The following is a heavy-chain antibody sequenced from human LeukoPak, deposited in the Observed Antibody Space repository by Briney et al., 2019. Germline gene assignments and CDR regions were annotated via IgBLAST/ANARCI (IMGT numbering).Heavy chain of an antibody. D-gene: IGHD1-26*01. CDR1: GFTFSSYV. V-gene: IGHV3-23*01. CDR2: ISGSGSTT. CDR3: AKTGGTYYGSDY. Sequence: PGGSLRLSCAASGFTFSSYVMSWVRQAPGKGLEWVSSISGSGSTTYYADTVKGRFTISRDNSKNTLYLQMNSLRGEDTALYYCAKTGGTYYGSDYWGQGTLVTVSS. J-gene: IGHJ4*02.